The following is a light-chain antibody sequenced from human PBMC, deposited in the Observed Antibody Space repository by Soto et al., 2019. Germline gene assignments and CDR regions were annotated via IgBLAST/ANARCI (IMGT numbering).Light chain of an antibody. CDR2: GAS. CDR3: QQYSNWPYT. V-gene: IGKV3-20*01. CDR1: QSVSSSH. J-gene: IGKJ2*01. Sequence: EIVLTQSPGTLSLSPGERATLSCRASQSVSSSHLAWYQQKPGQAPRLLISGASSRATGIPDRFTGSGSGTEFTLTISSLQSEDFAVYYCQQYSNWPYTFGQGTKLEIK.